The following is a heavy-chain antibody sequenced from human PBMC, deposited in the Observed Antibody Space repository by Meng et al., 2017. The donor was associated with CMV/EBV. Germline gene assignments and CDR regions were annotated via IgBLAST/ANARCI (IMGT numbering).Heavy chain of an antibody. J-gene: IGHJ4*02. CDR3: ARGGLYYYDSSGHFDY. D-gene: IGHD3-22*01. CDR1: GGSISSYY. CDR2: IYTSGST. Sequence: VRLHEPGPGVVKPSGTLSPPGSVSGGSISSYYWGWIRQPAGKGLEWIGRIYTSGSTNYNPSLKSRVTMSVDTSKNQFSLKLSSVTAADTAVYYCARGGLYYYDSSGHFDYWGQGTLVTVSS. V-gene: IGHV4-4*07.